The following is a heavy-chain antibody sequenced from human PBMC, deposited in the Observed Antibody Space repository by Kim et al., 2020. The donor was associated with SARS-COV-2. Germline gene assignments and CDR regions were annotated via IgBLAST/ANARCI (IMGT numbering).Heavy chain of an antibody. CDR3: AKDQGYGGYFDY. D-gene: IGHD4-17*01. J-gene: IGHJ4*02. Sequence: YYAAPVKGLFTIPRDNSKTTLDLPMNSLRAEDTAVYYCAKDQGYGGYFDYWGQGTLVTVSS. V-gene: IGHV3-30*02.